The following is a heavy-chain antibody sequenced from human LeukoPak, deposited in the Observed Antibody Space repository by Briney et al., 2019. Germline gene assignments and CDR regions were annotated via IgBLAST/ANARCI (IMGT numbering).Heavy chain of an antibody. Sequence: SETLSLTCTVSGGSISSYYWSWNRQPPGKGLEWIGYIYYSGSTNYNPSLKSRVTISVDTSKNQFSLKLSSVTAADTAVYYCARAVMVRGALEYFQHWGQGTLVTVSS. D-gene: IGHD3-10*01. CDR3: ARAVMVRGALEYFQH. V-gene: IGHV4-59*01. J-gene: IGHJ1*01. CDR2: IYYSGST. CDR1: GGSISSYY.